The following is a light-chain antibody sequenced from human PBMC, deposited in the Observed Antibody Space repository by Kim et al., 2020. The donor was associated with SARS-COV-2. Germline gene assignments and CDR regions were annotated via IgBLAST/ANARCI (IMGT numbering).Light chain of an antibody. Sequence: SYELTQPPSVSVSPGQTASITCSGDKLQNQYAYWYQQKPGQAPVLVIYKDSKRPSGFPERFSGSNSGNTATMTISGAQAEDEADYYCQSSDSSAVVFGGGTQLTVL. CDR1: KLQNQY. CDR2: KDS. J-gene: IGLJ2*01. V-gene: IGLV3-25*02. CDR3: QSSDSSAVV.